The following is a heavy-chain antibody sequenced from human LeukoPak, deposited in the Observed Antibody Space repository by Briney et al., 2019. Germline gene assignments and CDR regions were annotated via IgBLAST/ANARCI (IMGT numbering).Heavy chain of an antibody. Sequence: GGSLRLSCAASGFTFSSYWMSWVRQAPGKGLEWVAIIKQDGTEKYYVDFVKGRFTISRDNAKNSLYLQMSGLRAEDTAVYYCARGVGATHFDYWGQGTLVTVSS. CDR1: GFTFSSYW. CDR3: ARGVGATHFDY. V-gene: IGHV3-7*04. D-gene: IGHD1-26*01. CDR2: IKQDGTEK. J-gene: IGHJ4*02.